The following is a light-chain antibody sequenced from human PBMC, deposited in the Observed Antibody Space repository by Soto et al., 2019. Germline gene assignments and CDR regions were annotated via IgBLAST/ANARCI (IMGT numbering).Light chain of an antibody. CDR3: AAWDDILNGFYV. J-gene: IGLJ1*01. CDR2: SNN. V-gene: IGLV1-44*01. CDR1: SSNIGSNT. Sequence: QSVLPQPPSASGTPGQRVTISCSGSSSNIGSNTVNWYQQLPGTAPKLLMYSNNQRPSGVPDRFSGSKSGTSASLAISGLQSEDEADYYCAAWDDILNGFYVFGTGTKVTVL.